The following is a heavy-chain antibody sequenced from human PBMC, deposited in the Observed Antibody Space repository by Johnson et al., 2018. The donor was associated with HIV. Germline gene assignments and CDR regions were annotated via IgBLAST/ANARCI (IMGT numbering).Heavy chain of an antibody. V-gene: IGHV3-30*02. J-gene: IGHJ3*02. Sequence: QVQLVESGGGVVQPGGSLRLSCAASDFTFSSYGMHWVRQAPGKGLEWVAFIRYDGSNKYYADSVKGRFTISRDNSKNTLYLQMNSLRTEDTAVYYCARAGRFTMIQGAFDIWGQGTMVTVSS. D-gene: IGHD3-22*01. CDR1: DFTFSSYG. CDR3: ARAGRFTMIQGAFDI. CDR2: IRYDGSNK.